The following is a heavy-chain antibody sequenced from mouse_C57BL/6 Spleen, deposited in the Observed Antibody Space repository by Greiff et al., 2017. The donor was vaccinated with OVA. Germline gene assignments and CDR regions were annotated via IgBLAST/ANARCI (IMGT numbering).Heavy chain of an antibody. CDR2: INPNNGGT. D-gene: IGHD1-1*01. J-gene: IGHJ2*01. Sequence: EVKLQQSGPELVKPGASVKIPCKASGYTFTDYNMDWVKQSHGKSLEWIGDINPNNGGTIYNQKFKGKATLTVDKSSSTAYMELRSLTSEDTAVYYCARKVSHYDGSSYDYFDYWGQGTTLTVSS. CDR1: GYTFTDYN. CDR3: ARKVSHYDGSSYDYFDY. V-gene: IGHV1-18*01.